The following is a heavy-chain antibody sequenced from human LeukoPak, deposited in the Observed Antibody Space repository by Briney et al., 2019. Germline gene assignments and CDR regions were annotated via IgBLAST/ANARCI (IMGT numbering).Heavy chain of an antibody. CDR2: IYHSGST. V-gene: IGHV4-4*02. D-gene: IGHD3-10*01. Sequence: SETLSLTCAVSGGSISSSNWWSWVRQPPGKGLEWIGEIYHSGSTNYNPSLKSRVTISVDTSKNQFSLKLSSVTAADTAVYYCARAKVLWFGELTARNWFDPWGQGTLVTVSS. CDR1: GGSISSSNW. J-gene: IGHJ5*02. CDR3: ARAKVLWFGELTARNWFDP.